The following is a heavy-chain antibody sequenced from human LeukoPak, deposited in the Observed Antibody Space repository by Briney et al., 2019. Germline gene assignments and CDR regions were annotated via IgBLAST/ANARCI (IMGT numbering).Heavy chain of an antibody. CDR2: IYYSGRT. V-gene: IGHV4-39*01. J-gene: IGHJ3*02. CDR3: ARSYCSSTSCYAVGAFDI. Sequence: PSDTLSLTCTLSGGSISSSNYDCGWIRRPPGNGLEWIVSIYYSGRTYYTPSLQSTVTTSVDTSKKQFSLRLSSVTAADTAVYYCARSYCSSTSCYAVGAFDIWGQGTLVTVSS. CDR1: GGSISSSNYD. D-gene: IGHD2-2*01.